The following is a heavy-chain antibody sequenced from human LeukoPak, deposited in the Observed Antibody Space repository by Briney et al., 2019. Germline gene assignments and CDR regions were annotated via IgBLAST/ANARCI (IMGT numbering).Heavy chain of an antibody. Sequence: KPSETLSLTCPVSGGSISSGSYYSSWIQQPAGKGLEWIGRIYTSGSTNYNPSLKSRVTISVDTSKNQFSLKLSSVTAADTAVYYCARVTTGGYYNCWGQGTLVTVSS. J-gene: IGHJ4*02. CDR1: GGSISSGSYY. CDR2: IYTSGST. D-gene: IGHD3-22*01. CDR3: ARVTTGGYYNC. V-gene: IGHV4-61*02.